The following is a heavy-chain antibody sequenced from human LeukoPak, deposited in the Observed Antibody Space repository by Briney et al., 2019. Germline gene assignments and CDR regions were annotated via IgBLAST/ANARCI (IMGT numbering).Heavy chain of an antibody. CDR1: GFTFSSYG. CDR3: AKDPWAYGSGPMMN. CDR2: ISYDGSNK. Sequence: PGRSLRLSCAASGFTFSSYGIHWVRQAPGKGLEWVAVISYDGSNKYYADSVKGRFTISRDNSKNTLYLQMNSLRAEDTAVYYCAKDPWAYGSGPMMNWGQGTLVTVSS. J-gene: IGHJ4*02. V-gene: IGHV3-30*18. D-gene: IGHD3-10*01.